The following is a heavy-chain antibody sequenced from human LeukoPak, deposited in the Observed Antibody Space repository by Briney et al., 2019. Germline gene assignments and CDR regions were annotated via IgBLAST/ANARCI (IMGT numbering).Heavy chain of an antibody. CDR2: ISYDGSNK. V-gene: IGHV3-33*08. CDR1: GFTFSSHG. D-gene: IGHD2-8*01. J-gene: IGHJ6*02. CDR3: ARVYCTNGVCYNPAYHYYGMDV. Sequence: PGGSLRLSCEASGFTFSSHGMHWVRQAPGQGLEWVAVISYDGSNKYYADSVKGRFAVSRDNSKNTLYLQMNSLRAEDTAVYYCARVYCTNGVCYNPAYHYYGMDVWGQGTTVTVSS.